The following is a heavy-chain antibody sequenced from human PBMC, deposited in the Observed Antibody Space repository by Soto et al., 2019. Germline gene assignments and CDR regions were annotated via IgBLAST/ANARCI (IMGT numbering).Heavy chain of an antibody. CDR3: ARAPRLTQLSA. Sequence: QVQLVQSGAEVKKAGASVRISCKASGYTFSTSGMLWVRQAPGQGLEWVGWINGVNGNTKYSQKFQDRVTITRDSSASTAYMELSGLTSEDTGVFYCARAPRLTQLSAWGQGTLVIVSS. J-gene: IGHJ5*02. CDR2: INGVNGNT. D-gene: IGHD2-2*01. V-gene: IGHV1-3*01. CDR1: GYTFSTSG.